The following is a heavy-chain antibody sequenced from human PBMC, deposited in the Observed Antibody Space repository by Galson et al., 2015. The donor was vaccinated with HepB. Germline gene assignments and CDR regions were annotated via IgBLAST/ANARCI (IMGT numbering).Heavy chain of an antibody. J-gene: IGHJ6*02. CDR3: ARDYRLRGLRYFDWLLYKVDINYYYGMDV. Sequence: SLRLSCAASGFTFSSYSMNWVRQAPGKGLEWVSSISSSSSYIYYADSVKGRFTISRDNAKNSLYLQMDSLRAEDTAVYYCARDYRLRGLRYFDWLLYKVDINYYYGMDVWGQGTTVTVSS. D-gene: IGHD3-9*01. CDR1: GFTFSSYS. CDR2: ISSSSSYI. V-gene: IGHV3-21*01.